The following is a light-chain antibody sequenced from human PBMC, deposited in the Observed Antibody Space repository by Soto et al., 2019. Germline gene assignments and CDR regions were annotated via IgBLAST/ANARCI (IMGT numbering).Light chain of an antibody. V-gene: IGLV2-14*01. CDR2: EVT. Sequence: QSVLTQPAAVSGSPGQSITISCTGTSSDIGGYDYVSWYQQRPGKAPKLIIYEVTSRPSGVSYRFSGSKSGNSASLTISGLQAEDEADYYCSSYASSSSYVFGGGTKVTVL. CDR3: SSYASSSSYV. CDR1: SSDIGGYDY. J-gene: IGLJ1*01.